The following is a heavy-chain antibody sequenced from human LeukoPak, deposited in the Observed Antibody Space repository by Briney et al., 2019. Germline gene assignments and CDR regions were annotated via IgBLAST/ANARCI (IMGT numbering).Heavy chain of an antibody. CDR2: ISWNSGSI. CDR3: AKDKAVAGINYFDY. CDR1: GFTFDDYA. D-gene: IGHD6-19*01. J-gene: IGHJ4*02. Sequence: PGGSLRLSCAASGFTFDDYAMHWVRQAPGKGLEWVSGISWNSGSIGYADSVKGRFTISRDNAKNSLYLQMNSLRAEDTALYYCAKDKAVAGINYFDYWGQGTLVTVSS. V-gene: IGHV3-9*01.